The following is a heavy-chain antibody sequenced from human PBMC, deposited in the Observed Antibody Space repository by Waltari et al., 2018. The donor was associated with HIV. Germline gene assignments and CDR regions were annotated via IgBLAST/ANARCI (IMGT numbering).Heavy chain of an antibody. V-gene: IGHV4-34*01. J-gene: IGHJ3*02. D-gene: IGHD2-21*02. Sequence: QVHLQQWGAGLLKPSETLSLSCAVYGWPFSGYYWCWIRQPPWKGLEWIGDINHSGSTSYNPSLKSRVTISVDTSKNQFSLKLRSVTAADTAVYFCAREGVLVVTAIPVAFDIWGQGTMVTVSS. CDR3: AREGVLVVTAIPVAFDI. CDR2: INHSGST. CDR1: GWPFSGYY.